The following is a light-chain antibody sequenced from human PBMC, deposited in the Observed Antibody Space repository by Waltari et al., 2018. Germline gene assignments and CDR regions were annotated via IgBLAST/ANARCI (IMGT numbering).Light chain of an antibody. Sequence: EIVLTQSPGTLSLSPGERATLSCRARQSVSRALAWYQQKPGQAPRLLIYGASNRATGIPDRFSGSGSGTDFSLTISRLDPEDVAVYFCQHYVRLPATFGQGTKVEIK. J-gene: IGKJ1*01. CDR3: QHYVRLPAT. CDR1: QSVSRA. V-gene: IGKV3-20*01. CDR2: GAS.